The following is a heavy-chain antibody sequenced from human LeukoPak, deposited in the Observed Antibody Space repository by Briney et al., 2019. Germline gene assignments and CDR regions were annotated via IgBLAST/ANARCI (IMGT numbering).Heavy chain of an antibody. CDR2: INPNSGGT. CDR1: GYTFTGYY. J-gene: IGHJ4*02. D-gene: IGHD3-3*01. Sequence: ASVKVSCKASGYTFTGYYMHWVRQAPGQGLEWMGWINPNSGGTNYAQKFQGWVIMTRDTSISTAYMELSRLRSDDTAVYYCARGTPRSGVVIMYFDYWGQGTLVTVSS. CDR3: ARGTPRSGVVIMYFDY. V-gene: IGHV1-2*04.